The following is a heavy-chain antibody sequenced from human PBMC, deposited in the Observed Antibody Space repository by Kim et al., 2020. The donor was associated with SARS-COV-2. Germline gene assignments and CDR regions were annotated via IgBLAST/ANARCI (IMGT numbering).Heavy chain of an antibody. Sequence: SETLSLTCTVSGGSISSSSYYWGWIRQPPGKGLEWIGSIYYSGSTYYNPSLKSRVTISVDTSKNQFSLKLSSVTAADTAVYYCARRLRYFDWLRSGWFDP. CDR2: IYYSGST. V-gene: IGHV4-39*01. CDR1: GGSISSSSYY. J-gene: IGHJ5*02. CDR3: ARRLRYFDWLRSGWFDP. D-gene: IGHD3-9*01.